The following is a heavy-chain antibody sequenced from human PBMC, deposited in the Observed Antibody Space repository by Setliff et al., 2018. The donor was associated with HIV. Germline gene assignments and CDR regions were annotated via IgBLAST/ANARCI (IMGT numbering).Heavy chain of an antibody. J-gene: IGHJ3*02. CDR1: GYTFTSYG. CDR3: ARDDADTAMVIASDI. Sequence: ASVKVSCKASGYTFTSYGISWVRQAPGQGLEWMGWISAYSGNTNYAQKIQGRVTMTTDTSTSTAYMELRSLRSDDTAVYYCARDDADTAMVIASDIWGQGTMVTVSS. CDR2: ISAYSGNT. D-gene: IGHD5-18*01. V-gene: IGHV1-18*01.